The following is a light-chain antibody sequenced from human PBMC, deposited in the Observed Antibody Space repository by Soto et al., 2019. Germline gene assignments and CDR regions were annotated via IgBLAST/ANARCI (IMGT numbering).Light chain of an antibody. CDR3: LHYYEWPRWT. CDR2: GAS. Sequence: VLRESTSTWSLSPWEKATLSFRASQTVRNNYLAWYQQKPGQAPRLLIYGASTTATGIPARFSGSGTGTEFTLTISSLQSEDFAVYYCLHYYEWPRWTFGQGSMVDVK. CDR1: QTVRNNY. J-gene: IGKJ1*01. V-gene: IGKV3D-7*01.